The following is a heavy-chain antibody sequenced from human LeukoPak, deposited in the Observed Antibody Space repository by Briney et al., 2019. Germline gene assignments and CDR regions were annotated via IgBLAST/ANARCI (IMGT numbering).Heavy chain of an antibody. CDR2: INAGNGNT. CDR1: GYTFTSYA. Sequence: ASVKVSCKASGYTFTSYAMHWVRQAPGQRLEWMGWINAGNGNTKYSQKFQGRVTITRDTSASTAYMELSSLRSEDTAIYYCAKDRTVGASYWYFDLWGRGTLVTVSS. V-gene: IGHV1-3*01. CDR3: AKDRTVGASYWYFDL. D-gene: IGHD1-26*01. J-gene: IGHJ2*01.